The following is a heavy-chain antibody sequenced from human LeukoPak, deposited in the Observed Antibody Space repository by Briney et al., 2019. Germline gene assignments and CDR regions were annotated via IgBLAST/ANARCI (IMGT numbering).Heavy chain of an antibody. Sequence: PSETLSLTCTVSGGSISSYYWSWIRQPPGKGLEWIGYIYYSGSTNYNPSLKSRVTISVDTSKNQFSLKLSSVTAADTAVYYCARGVHYYDSSGPTFDYWGQGTLVTVSS. CDR2: IYYSGST. CDR3: ARGVHYYDSSGPTFDY. V-gene: IGHV4-59*01. CDR1: GGSISSYY. D-gene: IGHD3-22*01. J-gene: IGHJ4*02.